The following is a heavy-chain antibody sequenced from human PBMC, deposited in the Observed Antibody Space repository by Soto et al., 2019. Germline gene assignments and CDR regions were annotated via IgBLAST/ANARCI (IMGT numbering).Heavy chain of an antibody. Sequence: GGSLRLSCAASGFTFSSYGMHWVRQAPGKGLEWVAVIWYDGSNKYYADSVKGRFTISRDNSKNTLYLQMNSLRAEDTAVYYCARDQGSSPRGNFDYWGQGTLVTVSS. CDR1: GFTFSSYG. D-gene: IGHD3-10*01. J-gene: IGHJ4*02. CDR2: IWYDGSNK. CDR3: ARDQGSSPRGNFDY. V-gene: IGHV3-33*01.